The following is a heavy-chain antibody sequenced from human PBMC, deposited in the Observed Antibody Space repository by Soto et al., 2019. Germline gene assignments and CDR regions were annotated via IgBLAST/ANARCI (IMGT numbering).Heavy chain of an antibody. J-gene: IGHJ4*02. Sequence: GGSLRLSCTDSGFSFNTYVMDWVRQAPGKGLEWVARILYDGSKEYYADPVKGRFTISRDNSKNTPYLQMDRLRVEDTAVYFCAKGLALMADHWGQGTPVTVSS. CDR3: AKGLALMADH. CDR1: GFSFNTYV. V-gene: IGHV3-30*18. D-gene: IGHD2-21*01. CDR2: ILYDGSKE.